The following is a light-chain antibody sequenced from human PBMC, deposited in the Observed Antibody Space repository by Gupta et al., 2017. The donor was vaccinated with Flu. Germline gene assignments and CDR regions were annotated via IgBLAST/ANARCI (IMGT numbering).Light chain of an antibody. V-gene: IGKV1-39*01. CDR2: GAS. Sequence: DIHMTQSPSSLSASVGDRVTITCRASLPIRTDLTWYQQKPGKAPELLIYGASILPGGVPSRFSGVGSGTDFTLNITSLQPEDVATYYCQQTYRPPLTFGGGTKVEIK. CDR1: LPIRTD. CDR3: QQTYRPPLT. J-gene: IGKJ4*01.